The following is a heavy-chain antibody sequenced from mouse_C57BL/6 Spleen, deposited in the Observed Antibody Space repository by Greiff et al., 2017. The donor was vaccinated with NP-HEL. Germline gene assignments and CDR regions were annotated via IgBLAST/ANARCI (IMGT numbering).Heavy chain of an antibody. CDR3: ARDGNPFAY. V-gene: IGHV1-42*01. Sequence: VQLKESGPELVKPGASVKISCKASGYSFTGYYMNWVKQSPEKSLEWIGEINPSTGGTTYNQKFKAKATLTVDKSSSTAYMQLKSLTSEDSAVYYCARDGNPFAYWGQGTRVTVSA. CDR2: INPSTGGT. J-gene: IGHJ3*01. D-gene: IGHD2-1*01. CDR1: GYSFTGYY.